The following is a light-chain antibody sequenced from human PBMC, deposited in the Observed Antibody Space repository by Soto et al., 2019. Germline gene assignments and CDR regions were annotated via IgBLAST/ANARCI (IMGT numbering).Light chain of an antibody. CDR1: QNINNY. J-gene: IGKJ5*01. V-gene: IGKV1-33*01. CDR3: QQYENLPT. Sequence: DIQMTQSPSSLSASVGDRVTITCQASQNINNYLNWYQQKPGRAPKLLIYDASNLEAGVPSRFRGSGSGTDFTFTISRLQPEDVATYYCQQYENLPTFGQGTRLEIK. CDR2: DAS.